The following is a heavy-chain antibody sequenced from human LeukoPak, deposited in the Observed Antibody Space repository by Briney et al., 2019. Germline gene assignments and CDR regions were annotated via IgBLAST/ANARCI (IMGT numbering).Heavy chain of an antibody. D-gene: IGHD2-2*01. J-gene: IGHJ4*02. V-gene: IGHV4-38-2*02. CDR3: ARGLIPATDAITFDY. CDR1: GYSISRDYY. Sequence: SETLSLTCTVSGYSISRDYYWGWIRQPPGEGLEWIGSIYHSGDTHYSPSLRSRVTISVDTSENQFSLKLSSVTAADTAVYYCARGLIPATDAITFDYWGQGTLVTVSS. CDR2: IYHSGDT.